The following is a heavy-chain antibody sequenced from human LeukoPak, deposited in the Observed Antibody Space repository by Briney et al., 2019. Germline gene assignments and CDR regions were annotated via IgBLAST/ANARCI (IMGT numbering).Heavy chain of an antibody. CDR1: GFTVSSNY. V-gene: IGHV3-53*01. CDR2: IYSGGST. D-gene: IGHD3-22*01. Sequence: GGSLRLSCAASGFTVSSNYMSWVRQAPGKGLEWVSVIYSGGSTYYADSVKGRFTISRDNSRNTLYPQMNSLRAEDTAVYYCARDTLNYDTSGYYYWGQGILVTVSS. CDR3: ARDTLNYDTSGYYY. J-gene: IGHJ4*02.